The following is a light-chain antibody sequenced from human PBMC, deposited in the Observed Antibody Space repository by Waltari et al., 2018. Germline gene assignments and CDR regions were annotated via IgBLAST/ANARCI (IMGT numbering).Light chain of an antibody. V-gene: IGKV1-16*01. J-gene: IGKJ2*01. CDR1: QGIVNY. Sequence: DIYLTQSPSSLSAFVGDRVTITCRASQGIVNYLAWFQQKPGKAPKSLIYGASDLESGVPSRFSGSGSGTDFTLTITSLQPEDFATYYCQHFNSYPFIFGRGTKLEIK. CDR2: GAS. CDR3: QHFNSYPFI.